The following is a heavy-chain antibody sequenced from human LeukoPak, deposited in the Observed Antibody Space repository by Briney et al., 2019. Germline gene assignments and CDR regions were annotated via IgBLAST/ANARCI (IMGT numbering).Heavy chain of an antibody. CDR2: IYHSGST. J-gene: IGHJ6*03. CDR3: AREWGSAGPAYYYYYYYMDV. Sequence: SETLSLTCTVSGGSISSSSYYWGWIRQPPGKGLEWIGSIYHSGSTYYNPSLKSRVTISVDTSKNQFSLKLSSVTAADTAAYYCAREWGSAGPAYYYYYYYMDVWGKGTTVTVSS. CDR1: GGSISSSSYY. D-gene: IGHD2-2*01. V-gene: IGHV4-39*07.